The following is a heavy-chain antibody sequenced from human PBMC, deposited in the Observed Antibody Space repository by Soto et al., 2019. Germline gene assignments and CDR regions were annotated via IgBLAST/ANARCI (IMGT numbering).Heavy chain of an antibody. CDR1: GFTFSSYA. CDR3: ARDRLTYYYDSSDLRDYGMDV. CDR2: ISSSGSTI. Sequence: AGGSLRLSCAASGFTFSSYAMNWVRQAPGKGLEWVSYISSSGSTIYYADSVKGRFTISRDNAKNSLYLQMNSLRAEDTAVYYCARDRLTYYYDSSDLRDYGMDVWGQGTTVTVSS. V-gene: IGHV3-48*03. J-gene: IGHJ6*02. D-gene: IGHD3-22*01.